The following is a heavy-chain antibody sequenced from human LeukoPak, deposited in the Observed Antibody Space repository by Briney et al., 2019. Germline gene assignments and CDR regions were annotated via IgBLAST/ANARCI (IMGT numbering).Heavy chain of an antibody. J-gene: IGHJ4*02. V-gene: IGHV3-33*01. Sequence: GSLRLSCAASGFTFSSYGMHRVRQAPGKGLEWVAVIWYDGSNKYYADSVKGRFTISRDNSKNTLYLQMNSLRAEDTAVYYCARDYSSPGNFDYWGQGTLVTVSS. CDR3: ARDYSSPGNFDY. CDR2: IWYDGSNK. CDR1: GFTFSSYG. D-gene: IGHD6-13*01.